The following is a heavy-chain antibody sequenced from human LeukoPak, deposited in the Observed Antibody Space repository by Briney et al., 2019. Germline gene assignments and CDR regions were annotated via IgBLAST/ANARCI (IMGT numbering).Heavy chain of an antibody. J-gene: IGHJ4*02. CDR1: GGSISISTFF. V-gene: IGHV4-39*01. CDR3: ARGLWFGESRPYYYDY. CDR2: IYYSGNT. D-gene: IGHD3-10*01. Sequence: SETLSLTCTVSGGSISISTFFWGWIRQSPGKGLEWIGNIYYSGNTYVNPSLQRRVTMSVDTSKNQFSLKMRSVTAADTADYYCARGLWFGESRPYYYDYWGQGNLVTVST.